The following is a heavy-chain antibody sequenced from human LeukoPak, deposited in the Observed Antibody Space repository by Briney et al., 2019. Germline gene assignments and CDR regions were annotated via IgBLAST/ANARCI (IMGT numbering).Heavy chain of an antibody. Sequence: GGSLRLSCAASGFTFSSYSMNWVRQAPGKGLEWVSSISSSSSYIYYADSVKGRFTISRDNAKNSLYLQMNSLRAEDTAVYYCARTIFYYYGSGYAFDIWGQGTMVTVSS. J-gene: IGHJ3*02. D-gene: IGHD3-10*01. V-gene: IGHV3-21*01. CDR3: ARTIFYYYGSGYAFDI. CDR2: ISSSSSYI. CDR1: GFTFSSYS.